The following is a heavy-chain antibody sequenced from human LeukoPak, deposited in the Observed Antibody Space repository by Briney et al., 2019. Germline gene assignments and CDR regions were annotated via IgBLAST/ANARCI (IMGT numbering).Heavy chain of an antibody. CDR3: ATTTIRLGY. V-gene: IGHV4-39*07. CDR2: IFYSGNT. J-gene: IGHJ4*02. D-gene: IGHD1-26*01. CDR1: GGSISRSSRY. Sequence: SETLSLTCTVSGGSISRSSRYWGWIRQPPGKGLEWIGSIFYSGNTYDNPSLKSRVTISVDTSKNQFSLKLSSVTAADTAVYYCATTTIRLGYWGQGTLVTVSS.